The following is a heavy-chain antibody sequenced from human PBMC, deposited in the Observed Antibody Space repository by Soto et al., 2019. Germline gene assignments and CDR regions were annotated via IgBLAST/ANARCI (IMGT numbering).Heavy chain of an antibody. J-gene: IGHJ4*02. Sequence: GASVKVSCKASGYTFTGHYLHWVRQAPRQGPEWMGWINPNRGATTYAQKFQGRLTLTRDTSMSTAYMELRSLTSNDTAVYCCARGHQVLPGRPVDHWGQGTLVTVSS. CDR2: INPNRGAT. D-gene: IGHD6-6*01. CDR1: GYTFTGHY. V-gene: IGHV1-2*02. CDR3: ARGHQVLPGRPVDH.